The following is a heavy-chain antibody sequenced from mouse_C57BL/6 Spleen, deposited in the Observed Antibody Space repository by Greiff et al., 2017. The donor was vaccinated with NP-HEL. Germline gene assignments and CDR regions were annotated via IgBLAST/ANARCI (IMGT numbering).Heavy chain of an antibody. J-gene: IGHJ2*01. CDR2: IDPSDSET. CDR3: ARTVGKGGYFDY. V-gene: IGHV1-52*01. Sequence: VHLQQPGAELVRPGSSVKLSCKASGYTFTSYWMHWVKQRPIQGLEWIGNIDPSDSETHYNQKFKDKATLTVDKSSSTAYMQLSSLTSEDSAVYYCARTVGKGGYFDYWGQGTTLTVSS. D-gene: IGHD1-1*01. CDR1: GYTFTSYW.